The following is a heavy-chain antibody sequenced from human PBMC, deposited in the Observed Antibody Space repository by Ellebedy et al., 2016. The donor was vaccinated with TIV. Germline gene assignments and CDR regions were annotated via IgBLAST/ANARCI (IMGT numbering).Heavy chain of an antibody. V-gene: IGHV3-9*01. D-gene: IGHD3-22*01. CDR1: GFAFGDYA. CDR2: ISWHSGSV. CDR3: SKDITGYSLYYFDS. J-gene: IGHJ3*01. Sequence: SLKISXAASGFAFGDYAMHWVRQSPGKGLEWVAGISWHSGSVDYADSVKGRFTISRDNANNSLLLQMNSLRVEDTALYYCSKDITGYSLYYFDSWGQGTMVTVSS.